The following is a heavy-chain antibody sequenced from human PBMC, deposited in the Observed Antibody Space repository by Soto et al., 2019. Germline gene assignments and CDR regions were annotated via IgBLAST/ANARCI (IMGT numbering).Heavy chain of an antibody. Sequence: QVQLVQSGAEEKKPGASVKVSCKASGYTFTSYAMSWVRQAPGQRLEWMGWINAGNGNTKYSEKFQGRVTITRDTSASTAYMELSSLRSEVTAVYYCARDQRIAFDYWGQGTLVTVSS. CDR2: INAGNGNT. V-gene: IGHV1-3*05. J-gene: IGHJ4*02. D-gene: IGHD6-25*01. CDR1: GYTFTSYA. CDR3: ARDQRIAFDY.